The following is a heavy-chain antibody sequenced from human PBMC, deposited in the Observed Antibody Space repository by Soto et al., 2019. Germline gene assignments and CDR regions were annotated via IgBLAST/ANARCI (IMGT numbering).Heavy chain of an antibody. CDR3: ASHYDSSGYYYRGLDY. J-gene: IGHJ4*02. V-gene: IGHV1-69*13. CDR1: GGTFSSYA. CDR2: IIPIFGTA. D-gene: IGHD3-22*01. Sequence: SVKVSCKASGGTFSSYAISWVRQAPGQGLEWMGGIIPIFGTADYAQKFQGRVTITADESTSTAYMELSSLRSEDTAVFYCASHYDSSGYYYRGLDYWGQGTLVTVSS.